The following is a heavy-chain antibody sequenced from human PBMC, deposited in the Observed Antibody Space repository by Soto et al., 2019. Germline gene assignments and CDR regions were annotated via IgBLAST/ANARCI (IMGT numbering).Heavy chain of an antibody. CDR2: IIPIFGTA. D-gene: IGHD5-12*01. CDR1: GGTFSSYA. J-gene: IGHJ5*02. CDR3: ARENGDGYKLGNWFDP. V-gene: IGHV1-69*13. Sequence: SVKVSCKASGGTFSSYAISWVRQAPGQGLEWMGGIIPIFGTANYAQKFQGRVTITADESTSTAYMELSSLRSEDTAVYYCARENGDGYKLGNWFDPWGQGTLVTVSS.